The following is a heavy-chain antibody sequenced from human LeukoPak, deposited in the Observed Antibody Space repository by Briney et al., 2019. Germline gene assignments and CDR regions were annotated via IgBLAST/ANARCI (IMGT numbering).Heavy chain of an antibody. Sequence: PSETLSLTCTVSGGSISSGSYYWSWIRQPAGTGLEWIGRIYTSGSTNYNPSLKSRVTISVDTSKNQFSLRLSSVTAADTAVYYCAALYHDSSGFYGEDWFDPWGQGTLVTVSS. CDR2: IYTSGST. CDR1: GGSISSGSYY. J-gene: IGHJ5*02. V-gene: IGHV4-61*02. D-gene: IGHD3-22*01. CDR3: AALYHDSSGFYGEDWFDP.